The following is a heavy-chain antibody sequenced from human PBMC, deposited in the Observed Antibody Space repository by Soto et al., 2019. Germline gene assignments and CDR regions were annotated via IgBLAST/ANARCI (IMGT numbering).Heavy chain of an antibody. CDR2: IYYSGST. CDR1: GGSVSSGSYY. Sequence: PSETLSLTCTVSGGSVSSGSYYWSWIRQPPGKGLEWIGYIYYSGSTNYNPSLKSRVTISVDTSKNQFSLKLSSVTAADTAVYYCARAWRPYYYDSSGSVGPSQGMDVWGQGTTVTVS. D-gene: IGHD3-22*01. J-gene: IGHJ6*02. CDR3: ARAWRPYYYDSSGSVGPSQGMDV. V-gene: IGHV4-61*01.